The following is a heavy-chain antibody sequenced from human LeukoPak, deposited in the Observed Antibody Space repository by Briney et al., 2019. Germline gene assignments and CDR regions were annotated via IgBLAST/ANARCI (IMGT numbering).Heavy chain of an antibody. CDR3: ATDSNIIAAAGTEDSY. V-gene: IGHV1-24*01. CDR2: FDPEDGET. J-gene: IGHJ4*02. CDR1: GYTLTELS. D-gene: IGHD6-13*01. Sequence: ASVKVSCKVSGYTLTELSMHWERPAPGKGLEWMGGFDPEDGETIYAQKFQGRVTMTEDTSTDTAYMELSSLRSEDTAVYYCATDSNIIAAAGTEDSYWGQGTLVTVSS.